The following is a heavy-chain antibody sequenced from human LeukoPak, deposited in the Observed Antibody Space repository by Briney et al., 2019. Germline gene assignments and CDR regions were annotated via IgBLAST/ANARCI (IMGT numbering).Heavy chain of an antibody. CDR3: ARGINWKNFDAFDI. D-gene: IGHD1/OR15-1a*01. CDR2: ISSSGSTI. Sequence: GGSLRLSCAASGFTFSSYEMNWVRQAPGKGLEWVSYISSSGSTIYYADSVKGRFTISRDNAKNSLYLQMNSLRAEDTAVYYCARGINWKNFDAFDIWGQGTMVTVSS. J-gene: IGHJ3*02. V-gene: IGHV3-48*03. CDR1: GFTFSSYE.